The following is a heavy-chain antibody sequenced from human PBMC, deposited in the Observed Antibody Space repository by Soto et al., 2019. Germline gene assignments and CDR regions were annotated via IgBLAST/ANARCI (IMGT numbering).Heavy chain of an antibody. CDR1: GGSISSGGYY. Sequence: SETLSLTCTVSGGSISSGGYYWSWIRQHPGKGLEWIGYIYYSGSTYYNPSLKSRVTISVDTSKNQFSLKLSSVTAADTAVYYCARGGPPLAAAAYNWFDPWGQGTLVTVSS. V-gene: IGHV4-31*03. CDR3: ARGGPPLAAAAYNWFDP. CDR2: IYYSGST. J-gene: IGHJ5*02. D-gene: IGHD6-13*01.